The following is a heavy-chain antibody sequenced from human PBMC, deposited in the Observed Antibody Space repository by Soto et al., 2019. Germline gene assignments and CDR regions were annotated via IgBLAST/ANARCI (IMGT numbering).Heavy chain of an antibody. V-gene: IGHV2-5*02. J-gene: IGHJ4*02. CDR1: GFSLTTSGVG. CDR3: AHRVLRAVFGLVTTSAIYFDF. D-gene: IGHD3-3*01. CDR2: IYWADDK. Sequence: QITLNESGPTQVKPRQTLTLTCTFSGFSLTTSGVGVGWIRQSPGKAPERLALIYWADDKRYSPSLKSRLTITKDTSKTQVVLTMADLDPADTATYYCAHRVLRAVFGLVTTSAIYFDFWGQGTPVAVSS.